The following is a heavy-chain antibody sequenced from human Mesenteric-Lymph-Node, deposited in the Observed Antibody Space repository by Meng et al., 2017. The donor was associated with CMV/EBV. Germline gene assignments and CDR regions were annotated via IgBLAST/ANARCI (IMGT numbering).Heavy chain of an antibody. V-gene: IGHV4-59*01. CDR2: IYYSGST. J-gene: IGHJ6*02. D-gene: IGHD3-3*01. CDR3: ASTWDFWSGYYGYYGMDV. Sequence: SETLSLTCTVSGGSISSYYWSWIRQPPGKGLEWIGYIYYSGSTNYNPSLKSRVTISVDTSKNQFSLKLSSVTAADTAVYYCASTWDFWSGYYGYYGMDVWGQGTTVTVSS. CDR1: GGSISSYY.